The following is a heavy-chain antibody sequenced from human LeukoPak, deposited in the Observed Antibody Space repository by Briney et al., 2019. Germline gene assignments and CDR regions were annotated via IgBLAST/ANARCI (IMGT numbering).Heavy chain of an antibody. CDR2: ISSSSSYI. D-gene: IGHD6-13*01. Sequence: GGSLRLSCAASGFTFSSYSMNWVRQAPGKGLEWVSSISSSSSYIYYADSVKGRFTISRDNSKNTLYLQMNSLRAEDTAVYYCAKDIAAAGPYYFDYWGQGTLVTVSS. V-gene: IGHV3-21*04. J-gene: IGHJ4*02. CDR1: GFTFSSYS. CDR3: AKDIAAAGPYYFDY.